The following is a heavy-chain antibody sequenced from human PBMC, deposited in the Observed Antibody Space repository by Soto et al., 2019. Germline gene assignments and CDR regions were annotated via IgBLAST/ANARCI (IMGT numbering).Heavy chain of an antibody. J-gene: IGHJ6*02. CDR1: GFTFSSYW. CDR3: TRDFQGPLDYGMDV. Sequence: GGSLRLSCADSGFTFSSYWMSWVRQAPGEGLEWVANVKYDGSQTYYVGSVKGRFTISRDNAKNSLYLQMNSLRAEDTAVYYCTRDFQGPLDYGMDVWGQGTTVTVSS. V-gene: IGHV3-7*01. D-gene: IGHD1-1*01. CDR2: VKYDGSQT.